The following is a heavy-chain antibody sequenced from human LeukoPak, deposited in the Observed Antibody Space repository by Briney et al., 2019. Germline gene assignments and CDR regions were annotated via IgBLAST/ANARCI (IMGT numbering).Heavy chain of an antibody. Sequence: AGGSLRLSCAASGFTFSSYSMNWVRQAPGKGLEWVSSISSSSSYIYYADSVKGRFTIPRDNAKNSLYLQMNSLRAEDTAVYYCARALGSSLDYWGQGTLVTVSS. V-gene: IGHV3-21*01. J-gene: IGHJ4*02. CDR1: GFTFSSYS. D-gene: IGHD6-13*01. CDR2: ISSSSSYI. CDR3: ARALGSSLDY.